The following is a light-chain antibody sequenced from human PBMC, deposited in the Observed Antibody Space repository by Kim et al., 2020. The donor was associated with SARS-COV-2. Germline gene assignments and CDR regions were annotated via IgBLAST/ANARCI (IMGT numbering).Light chain of an antibody. CDR3: CSYAGSDNWV. V-gene: IGLV2-8*01. CDR2: EVS. Sequence: QSALTQPPSASGSPGQSVTISCTGTISDVGDYNYVSWYQQHPGKAPKLMIYEVSKRPSGVPDRFSGSKSGNTASLTVSGLQAVDEADYYCCSYAGSDNWVFGGGTQLTVL. CDR1: ISDVGDYNY. J-gene: IGLJ3*02.